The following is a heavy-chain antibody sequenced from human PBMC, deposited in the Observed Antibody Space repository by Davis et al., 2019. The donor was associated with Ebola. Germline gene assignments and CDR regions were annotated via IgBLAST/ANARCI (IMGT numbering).Heavy chain of an antibody. CDR2: ISATGQNT. V-gene: IGHV3-23*01. CDR3: AYCSGDCYSYAEYFQH. Sequence: PGGSLRLSCAASGFTFNNFAMSWVRQGPGKGLEWVSGISATGQNTYYADSVKGRFTISRDSAQNTLYLQMNSLRADDTAVYYCAYCSGDCYSYAEYFQHWGQGTLVTVSS. J-gene: IGHJ1*01. D-gene: IGHD2-21*01. CDR1: GFTFNNFA.